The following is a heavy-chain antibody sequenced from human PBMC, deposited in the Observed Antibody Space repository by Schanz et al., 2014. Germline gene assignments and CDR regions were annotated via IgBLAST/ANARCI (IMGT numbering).Heavy chain of an antibody. CDR2: ISAYTNNT. CDR1: RYTFNTYG. Sequence: QGQLVQSGPEVKEPGASVKVSCEASRYTFNTYGLNWVRQAPGQGLEWMGWISAYTNNTNYAQKAQGRVTMTTDTSTGTAYMELRSLRSDDTAVYYCARDRRRYCSTASCLHDNWFDPWGQGTLVIVSS. CDR3: ARDRRRYCSTASCLHDNWFDP. D-gene: IGHD2-2*01. J-gene: IGHJ5*02. V-gene: IGHV1-18*01.